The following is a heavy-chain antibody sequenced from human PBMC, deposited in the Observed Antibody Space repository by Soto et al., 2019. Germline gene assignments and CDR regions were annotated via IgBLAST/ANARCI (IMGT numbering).Heavy chain of an antibody. CDR2: ISGIRSTI. D-gene: IGHD2-21*02. CDR3: ARVAYXSGXCYSDY. V-gene: IGHV3-48*02. CDR1: GLPFPGFG. J-gene: IGHJ4*02. Sequence: EVQLVESGGDLVQPGGSLSFSCAASGLPFPGFGMTWVGRVPGRGLGWLSYISGIRSTIYYADSVKGRFTISRDNAKNSLYLQMNSLRDEDTAVYYCARVAYXSGXCYSDYWGQGTLVTVSS.